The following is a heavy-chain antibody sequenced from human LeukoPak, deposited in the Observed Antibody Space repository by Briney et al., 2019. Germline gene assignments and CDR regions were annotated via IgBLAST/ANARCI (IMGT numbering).Heavy chain of an antibody. D-gene: IGHD1-26*01. CDR3: ARKAGWELNYFDY. J-gene: IGHJ4*02. CDR2: IIPILGIA. CDR1: GGTFSSYA. Sequence: ASVKVSCKASGGTFSSYAISWVRQAPGQGLEWMGRIIPILGIANYAQKFQGRVTITADKSTSTAYMELSSLRSEDTAVYYCARKAGWELNYFDYWGQGTLVTVSS. V-gene: IGHV1-69*04.